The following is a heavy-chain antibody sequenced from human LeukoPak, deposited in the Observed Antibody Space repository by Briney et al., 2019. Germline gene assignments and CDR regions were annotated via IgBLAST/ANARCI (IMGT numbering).Heavy chain of an antibody. Sequence: GASVKVSCKASGYTFTGYYMHWVRQAPGQGPEWMGWINPNSGGTNYAQKFQGRVTMTRDTYISTAYMELSRLRPDDTTVYYCASSLSSGWYPRYYFDYWGQGTLVTVSS. D-gene: IGHD6-19*01. V-gene: IGHV1-2*02. CDR1: GYTFTGYY. J-gene: IGHJ4*02. CDR3: ASSLSSGWYPRYYFDY. CDR2: INPNSGGT.